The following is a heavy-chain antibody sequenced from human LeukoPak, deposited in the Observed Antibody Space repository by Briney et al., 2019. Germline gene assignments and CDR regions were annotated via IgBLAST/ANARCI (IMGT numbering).Heavy chain of an antibody. J-gene: IGHJ6*03. V-gene: IGHV3-48*03. CDR2: ISSSGSTI. CDR3: ARVYYGSGSLHYYYYYMDV. D-gene: IGHD3-10*01. CDR1: GFTFSSYE. Sequence: GGSLRLSCAASGFTFSSYEMNWVRQAPGKGLEWVSYISSSGSTIYYADSVKGRFTISRDNAKNSLYPQMNSLRAEDTAVYYCARVYYGSGSLHYYYYYMDVWGTGTTVTISS.